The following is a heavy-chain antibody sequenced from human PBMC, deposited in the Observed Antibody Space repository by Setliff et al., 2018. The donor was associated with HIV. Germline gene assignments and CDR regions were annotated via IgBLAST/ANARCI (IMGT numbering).Heavy chain of an antibody. D-gene: IGHD3-10*01. CDR2: IYTSGIT. J-gene: IGHJ6*03. CDR1: GGSISSYY. Sequence: KASETLSLTCTVSGGSISSYYWSWIRQPPGKGLEWIGYIYTSGITDYNPSLKSRVTISGDTSKNQFSLKLSSVTAADTAVYYCARDRRGYYYGSGSCYMDVWGTGTTVTVSS. CDR3: ARDRRGYYYGSGSCYMDV. V-gene: IGHV4-4*08.